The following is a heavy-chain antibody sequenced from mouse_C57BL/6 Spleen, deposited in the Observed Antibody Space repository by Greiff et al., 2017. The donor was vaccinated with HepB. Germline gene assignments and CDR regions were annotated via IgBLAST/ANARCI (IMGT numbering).Heavy chain of an antibody. V-gene: IGHV1-81*01. CDR1: GYTFTSYG. D-gene: IGHD2-3*01. CDR2: IYPRSGNT. Sequence: VQLQQSGAELARPGASVKLSCKASGYTFTSYGISWVKQRTGQGLEWIGEIYPRSGNTYYNEKFKGKATLTADKSSSTAYMELRSLTSEDSAVDFCARGGYDGYRGYWGQGTTLTVSS. J-gene: IGHJ2*01. CDR3: ARGGYDGYRGY.